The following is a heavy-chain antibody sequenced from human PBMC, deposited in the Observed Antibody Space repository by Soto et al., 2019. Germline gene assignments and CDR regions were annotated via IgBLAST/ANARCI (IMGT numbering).Heavy chain of an antibody. CDR2: INAGNGNT. CDR1: GYTFTSYA. J-gene: IGHJ6*02. D-gene: IGHD5-18*01. CDR3: ARGDTAMAYWGNYYYYGMDV. Sequence: ASVKVSCKASGYTFTSYAMHWVRQAPGQRLEWMGWINAGNGNTKYSQKFQGRVTITRDTSASTAYMELSSLRSEDTAVYYCARGDTAMAYWGNYYYYGMDVWGQGTTVTVS. V-gene: IGHV1-3*01.